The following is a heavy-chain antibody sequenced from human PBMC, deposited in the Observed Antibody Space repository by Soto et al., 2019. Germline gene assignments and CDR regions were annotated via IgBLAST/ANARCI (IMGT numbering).Heavy chain of an antibody. V-gene: IGHV1-3*04. Sequence: QVQLVQSGAEVKKPGASVKVSCKASGYTFTSYAIHWVRQAPGQRLEWMGWINTANDNTKYSQKIQGRVTITRDTSASIVYMELSSLRSEDTAVYYCARGSSWAHFDYWGQGTLVTVSS. D-gene: IGHD6-13*01. CDR1: GYTFTSYA. CDR3: ARGSSWAHFDY. J-gene: IGHJ4*02. CDR2: INTANDNT.